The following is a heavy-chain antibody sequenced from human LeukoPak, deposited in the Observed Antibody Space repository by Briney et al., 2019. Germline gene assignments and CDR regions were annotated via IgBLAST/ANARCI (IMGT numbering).Heavy chain of an antibody. J-gene: IGHJ3*02. V-gene: IGHV3-7*04. CDR2: IKQDGSAK. CDR1: GFTFNNYW. Sequence: GGSLRLSCAASGFTFNNYWMSWVRHVPGKGLQWVANIKQDGSAKFYVDSVKGRFTISRDNTKNSLYLRMNSLRVEDTAVYYCARGDFSDYGDYVDAFDIWGQGTMVTVSS. CDR3: ARGDFSDYGDYVDAFDI. D-gene: IGHD4-17*01.